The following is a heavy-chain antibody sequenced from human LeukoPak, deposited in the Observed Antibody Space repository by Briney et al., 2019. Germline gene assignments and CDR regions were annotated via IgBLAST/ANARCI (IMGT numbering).Heavy chain of an antibody. Sequence: PGGSLRLSCAASGFTFSNAWMSWVRQAPGKGLEWVGRIKSKTDGGTTDYAAPVKGRFTISRDDSKNTLYLQMNSLKTEDTAVYYCTTDRHQWEPYPPYYFDYWGQGTLVTVSS. D-gene: IGHD1-26*01. V-gene: IGHV3-15*01. CDR3: TTDRHQWEPYPPYYFDY. CDR1: GFTFSNAW. CDR2: IKSKTDGGTT. J-gene: IGHJ4*02.